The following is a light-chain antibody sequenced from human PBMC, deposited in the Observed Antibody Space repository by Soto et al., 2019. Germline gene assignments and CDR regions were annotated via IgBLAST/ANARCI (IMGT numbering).Light chain of an antibody. Sequence: RTQSPATLSASVGDRVTLTCQASQDSSNYLNWYQQKLGKAPKLLIYDASNLETGVPSRFSGSGSGTDFTFTISRLQPEDIATYYCQQYSPLITFGQGTRLEIK. CDR1: QDSSNY. V-gene: IGKV1-33*01. CDR2: DAS. CDR3: QQYSPLIT. J-gene: IGKJ5*01.